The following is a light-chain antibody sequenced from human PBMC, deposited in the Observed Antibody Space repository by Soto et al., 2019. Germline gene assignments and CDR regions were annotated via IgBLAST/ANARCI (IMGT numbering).Light chain of an antibody. CDR2: AAS. V-gene: IGKV1-39*01. CDR3: QQSYSTPT. J-gene: IGKJ5*01. CDR1: QSNSSS. Sequence: IQMTWSPSSRSASVGGSVTITCRARQSNSSSLHWYHQQPAKAPTLLIYAASTSQSRVASRFSGGGSATTFTLITSSLQPEDFATYYCQQSYSTPTFGQGTRLEIK.